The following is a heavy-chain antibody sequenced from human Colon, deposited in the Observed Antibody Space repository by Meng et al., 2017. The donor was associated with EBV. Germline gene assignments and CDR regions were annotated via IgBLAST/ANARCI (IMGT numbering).Heavy chain of an antibody. CDR3: ASSDYYRSDY. D-gene: IGHD3-22*01. CDR1: GGSISRGDW. Sequence: QVQLQESGPGLVKPWQPLPLTCAVSGGSISRGDWCSWVRQPPGKGLEWIGETSHSGSTDYSPSLKSRVTISLDKSKNQLSLKLNSVTAADTAVYYCASSDYYRSDYWGQGTLVTVSS. V-gene: IGHV4-4*02. J-gene: IGHJ4*02. CDR2: TSHSGST.